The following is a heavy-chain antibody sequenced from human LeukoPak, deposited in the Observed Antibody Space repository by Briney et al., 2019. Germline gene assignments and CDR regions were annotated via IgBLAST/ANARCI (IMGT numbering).Heavy chain of an antibody. CDR1: GGSISSYY. CDR2: ICTSGST. D-gene: IGHD3-10*01. J-gene: IGHJ4*02. CDR3: ASANYGSGTYYNDY. V-gene: IGHV4-4*07. Sequence: SETLSLTCTVSGGSISSYYWSWIRQPAGKGLEWIGRICTSGSTNYNPSLKSRVTMSVDTSKNQFSLKLSSVTAADTAVYYCASANYGSGTYYNDYWGQGTLVTVSS.